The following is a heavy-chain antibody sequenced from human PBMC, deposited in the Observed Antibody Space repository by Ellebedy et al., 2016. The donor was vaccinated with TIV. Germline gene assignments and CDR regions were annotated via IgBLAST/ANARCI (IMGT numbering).Heavy chain of an antibody. V-gene: IGHV3-30-3*02. J-gene: IGHJ4*02. D-gene: IGHD5-24*01. CDR2: ISYDGSNK. CDR3: AKQTRRDGYKSVFDY. Sequence: GGSLRLSXAASGFTFSSYAMHWVRQAPGKGLEWVAVISYDGSNKYYADSVKGRFTISRDNSKNTLYLQMNSLRAEDTAVYYCAKQTRRDGYKSVFDYWGQGTLVTVSS. CDR1: GFTFSSYA.